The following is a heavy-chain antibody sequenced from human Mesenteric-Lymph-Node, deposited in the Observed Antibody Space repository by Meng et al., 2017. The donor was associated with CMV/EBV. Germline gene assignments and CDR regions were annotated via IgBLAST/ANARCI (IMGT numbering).Heavy chain of an antibody. CDR3: ARTYGSGSYALDY. V-gene: IGHV3-21*05. CDR2: INFGATNI. Sequence: GESLKISCAASGFTFDDYGMSWVRQAPGKGLEWLAHINFGATNIYYADSVKGRFTISRDNAKNSLYLQMNSLRAEDTAVYYCARTYGSGSYALDYWGQGTLVTVSS. J-gene: IGHJ4*02. D-gene: IGHD3-10*01. CDR1: GFTFDDYG.